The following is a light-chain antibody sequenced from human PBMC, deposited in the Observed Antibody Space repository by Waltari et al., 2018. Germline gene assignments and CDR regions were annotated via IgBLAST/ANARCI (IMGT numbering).Light chain of an antibody. CDR1: SSNIGSNT. CDR3: AAWDDRLNGPV. CDR2: NNH. J-gene: IGLJ2*01. V-gene: IGLV1-44*01. Sequence: QSVLTQPPSASGTPGQWVTISCSGSSSNIGSNTGSWYQQPPGTAPNRLIDNNHQRPSAVPDRFSGSKSGTSASLAISGLQSEDEADYCCAAWDDRLNGPVFGGGTKLTVL.